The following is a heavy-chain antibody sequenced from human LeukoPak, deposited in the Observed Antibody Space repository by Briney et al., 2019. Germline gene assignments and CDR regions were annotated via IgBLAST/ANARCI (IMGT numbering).Heavy chain of an antibody. CDR3: ARDSVDRGFDY. D-gene: IGHD5-12*01. CDR2: IYSGGST. J-gene: IGHJ4*02. Sequence: GGSLRLSCAASGFTVSSNYMSWVRQAPGKGLEWVSVIYSGGSTYYADSAKGRFTISRDNSKNTLYLQMNSLRAEDTAVYYCARDSVDRGFDYWGQGTLVTVSS. V-gene: IGHV3-53*01. CDR1: GFTVSSNY.